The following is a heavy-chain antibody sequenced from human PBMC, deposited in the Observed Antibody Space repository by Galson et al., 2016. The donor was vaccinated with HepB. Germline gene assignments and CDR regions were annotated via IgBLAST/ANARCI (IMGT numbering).Heavy chain of an antibody. CDR3: AKDIGAGQNIGLAPNY. V-gene: IGHV3-9*01. Sequence: SLRLSCAASGFTFNECAMHWVRQAPGKGLEWVSGITWNSGRIGYADSVRGRVTISRDSSKNSRYLQMNSLRVEDTAFYYCAKDIGAGQNIGLAPNYWGQGTLVTVSS. D-gene: IGHD4/OR15-4a*01. CDR1: GFTFNECA. CDR2: ITWNSGRI. J-gene: IGHJ4*02.